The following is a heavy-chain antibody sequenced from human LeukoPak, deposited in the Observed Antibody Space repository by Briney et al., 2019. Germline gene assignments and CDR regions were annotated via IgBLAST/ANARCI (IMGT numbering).Heavy chain of an antibody. J-gene: IGHJ4*02. Sequence: ASVKVSCKASGYTFTTYYMHWVRQAPGQGLEWMGWVNPNSGGTNYAQKFQGRVTMTRDTSISTAYMELSRLRSDDTAVYYCAGRGYSGYDFDYWGQGTLVTVSS. D-gene: IGHD5-12*01. CDR3: AGRGYSGYDFDY. CDR2: VNPNSGGT. CDR1: GYTFTTYY. V-gene: IGHV1-2*02.